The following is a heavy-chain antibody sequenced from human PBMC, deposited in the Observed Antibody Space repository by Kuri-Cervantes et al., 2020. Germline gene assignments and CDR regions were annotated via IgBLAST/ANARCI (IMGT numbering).Heavy chain of an antibody. CDR3: ARHSGPALGVFDY. CDR1: GFSLSTSGMR. V-gene: IGHV2-70D*14. CDR2: IDWDDDK. D-gene: IGHD1-26*01. Sequence: SGPTLVKPTQTLTLTCTFSGFSLSTSGMRVSWIRQPPGKALECLARIDWDDDKFYSTSLKTRLTISKDTSKKQVVLTMTNMDPVDTATYYCARHSGPALGVFDYWGQGTLVTVSS. J-gene: IGHJ4*02.